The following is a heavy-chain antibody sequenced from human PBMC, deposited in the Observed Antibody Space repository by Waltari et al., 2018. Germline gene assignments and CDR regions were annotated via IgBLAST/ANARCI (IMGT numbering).Heavy chain of an antibody. Sequence: QVQLVQSGAEVRKPGASVKVSCKVSGSSLSEISMHWVRQAPGKGLEWVGGLDPEDEETVYAKKFQGRVTMTEDTSTDTAYMELSSLRSDDTAVYYCTTDIMLRVFSNVWGQGTTVTVSS. J-gene: IGHJ6*02. V-gene: IGHV1-24*01. CDR3: TTDIMLRVFSNV. CDR2: LDPEDEET. D-gene: IGHD3-10*01. CDR1: GSSLSEIS.